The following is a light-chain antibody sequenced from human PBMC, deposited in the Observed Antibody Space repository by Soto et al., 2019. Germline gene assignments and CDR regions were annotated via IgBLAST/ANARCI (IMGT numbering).Light chain of an antibody. CDR3: QQYNSYTT. Sequence: STPSASVGERVTIPCRASQSISSWLAWYQQKPGKAPKLLIYDASSLESGVPSRFSGSGSGTEFTLTISSLQPDDFATYYFQQYNSYTTFGQGTKVDIK. CDR2: DAS. J-gene: IGKJ1*01. V-gene: IGKV1-5*01. CDR1: QSISSW.